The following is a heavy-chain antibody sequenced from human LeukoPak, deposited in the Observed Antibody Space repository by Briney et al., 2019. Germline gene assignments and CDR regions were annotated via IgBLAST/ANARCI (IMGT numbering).Heavy chain of an antibody. J-gene: IGHJ4*02. CDR3: ARPTTVTTEAFGY. CDR2: ISGRAGST. V-gene: IGHV3-23*01. D-gene: IGHD4-11*01. CDR1: GFTFTNFA. Sequence: GGSLRLSCAASGFTFTNFAMNWVRQAPGKGLEWVSAISGRAGSTYYADSVKGRFTISRDNSKDTVYPQMNSLRAEDTAIYYCARPTTVTTEAFGYWGQGTLVTVSS.